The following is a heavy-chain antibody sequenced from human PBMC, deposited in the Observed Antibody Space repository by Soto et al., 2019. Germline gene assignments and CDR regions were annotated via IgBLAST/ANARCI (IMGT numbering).Heavy chain of an antibody. Sequence: ASVKVSCKASVFSFDTTSCINWVRRAPGQGLEGMGSINPNSGDTNYAQNFQGRVTMTRDTSISTAYMEVSSLTSDDTAVYYCGSPRSGPSPDVGHWGHGTVVTVSS. CDR3: GSPRSGPSPDVGH. CDR2: INPNSGDT. D-gene: IGHD2-15*01. CDR1: VFSFDTTSC. V-gene: IGHV1-2*02. J-gene: IGHJ4*01.